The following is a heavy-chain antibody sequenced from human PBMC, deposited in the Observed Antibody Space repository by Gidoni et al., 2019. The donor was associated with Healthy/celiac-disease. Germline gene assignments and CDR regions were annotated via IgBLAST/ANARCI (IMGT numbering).Heavy chain of an antibody. CDR2: ISWNSGSI. D-gene: IGHD3-22*01. CDR1: GFPFADYA. Sequence: EVQLVESGGGLVQPGRSLRLSCPASGFPFADYALHWVRQAPGKGLEWVSGISWNSGSIGYADSVKGRFTISRDNAKNSLYLQMNSLRAEDTALYYCAKDIYYDSSGPDYWGQGTLVTVSS. V-gene: IGHV3-9*01. J-gene: IGHJ4*02. CDR3: AKDIYYDSSGPDY.